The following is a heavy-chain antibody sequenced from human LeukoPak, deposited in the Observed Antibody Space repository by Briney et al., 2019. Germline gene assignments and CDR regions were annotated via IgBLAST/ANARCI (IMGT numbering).Heavy chain of an antibody. Sequence: PSETLSLTCTVSGGSISSYYWSWIRQPARKGLEWIGRIYTSGSTYYNPSLKSRVTISVDTSKNQFSLKLSSVTAADTAVYYCASRDTAKIDYWGQGTLVTVSS. D-gene: IGHD5-18*01. CDR3: ASRDTAKIDY. J-gene: IGHJ4*02. V-gene: IGHV4-4*07. CDR2: IYTSGST. CDR1: GGSISSYY.